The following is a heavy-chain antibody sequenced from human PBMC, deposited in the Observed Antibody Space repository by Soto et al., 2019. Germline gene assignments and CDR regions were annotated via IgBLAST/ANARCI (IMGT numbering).Heavy chain of an antibody. CDR3: ARAVEEDYVWGSYRYTHNGFDP. CDR1: GGSFSVYY. Sequence: SDTLSLTCAVYGGSFSVYYWSWIRQPPGKGLEWIGEINHSGSTNYNPSLKSRVTISVDTSKNQFSLKLSSVTAADTAVYYCARAVEEDYVWGSYRYTHNGFDPWGQGTLVTVSS. D-gene: IGHD3-16*02. J-gene: IGHJ5*02. CDR2: INHSGST. V-gene: IGHV4-34*01.